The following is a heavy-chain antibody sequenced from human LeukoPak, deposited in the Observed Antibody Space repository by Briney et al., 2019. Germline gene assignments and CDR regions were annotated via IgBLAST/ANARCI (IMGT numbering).Heavy chain of an antibody. V-gene: IGHV3-23*01. D-gene: IGHD6-13*01. CDR1: GFTFSSSA. J-gene: IGHJ4*02. CDR2: ISGSGGST. CDR3: AKGSSNVNLDFDY. Sequence: GGSLRLPCAASGFTFSSSAMSWVRQAPGKGLEWVSGISGSGGSTNYADSVKGRFTVSRDNSKNTLYLQMNSLRAEDTAVYYCAKGSSNVNLDFDYWGQGTLVTVSS.